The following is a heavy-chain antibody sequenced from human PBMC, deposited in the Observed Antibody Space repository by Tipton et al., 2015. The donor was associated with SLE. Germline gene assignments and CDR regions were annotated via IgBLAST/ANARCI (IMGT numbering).Heavy chain of an antibody. V-gene: IGHV4-4*08. D-gene: IGHD2-8*01. J-gene: IGHJ4*02. CDR2: ISNSGYT. Sequence: TLSLTCTVSGGSIRSFYWSWSRQPPGKGLGWLGYISNSGYTTYNPSLRSRVTISVETSKNQFSLRVTSVTAADTAVYYCASGSGCTIGVCFPSDHWGQGTLVAVSS. CDR3: ASGSGCTIGVCFPSDH. CDR1: GGSIRSFY.